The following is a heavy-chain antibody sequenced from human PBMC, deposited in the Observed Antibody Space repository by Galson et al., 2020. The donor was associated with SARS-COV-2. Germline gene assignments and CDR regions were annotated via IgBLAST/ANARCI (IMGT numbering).Heavy chain of an antibody. Sequence: GGSLRLSCAVSGFIVSTNYMNWVRQAPGKGLEWVSVIYSSGTTYYADSVKGRFTISRDNSENTLYLQMNSLRAEDTAVYYCARGGFSYYGSGKDGWGQGTTVTVSS. J-gene: IGHJ6*02. CDR2: IYSSGTT. CDR3: ARGGFSYYGSGKDG. CDR1: GFIVSTNY. D-gene: IGHD3-10*01. V-gene: IGHV3-66*01.